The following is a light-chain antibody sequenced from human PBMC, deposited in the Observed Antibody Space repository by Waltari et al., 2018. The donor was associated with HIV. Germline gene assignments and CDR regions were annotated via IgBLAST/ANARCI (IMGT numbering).Light chain of an antibody. Sequence: QSALTQPRSVSGSPVQSVTISCTGTSSDVGDYKPVSWYQQHLGKAPKLMIYDVSKWLSGVPDRFSGSKSGKTASLTISVLQAEDEADYYCCSYAGTYTYVFGTGTKVTVL. J-gene: IGLJ1*01. V-gene: IGLV2-11*01. CDR2: DVS. CDR1: SSDVGDYKP. CDR3: CSYAGTYTYV.